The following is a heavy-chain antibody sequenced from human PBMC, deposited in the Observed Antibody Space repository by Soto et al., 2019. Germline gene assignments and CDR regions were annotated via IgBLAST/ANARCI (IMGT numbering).Heavy chain of an antibody. D-gene: IGHD6-19*01. Sequence: SETLSLTCAVSGGSISSGGYSWSWIRQPPGKGLEWIGYIYYSGSTYYNPSLKSRVTISVDTSKNQFSLKLSSVTAADTAVYYCAGIIAVDEYYFDYWGQGTLVTVSS. V-gene: IGHV4-30-2*03. CDR3: AGIIAVDEYYFDY. CDR2: IYYSGST. J-gene: IGHJ4*02. CDR1: GGSISSGGYS.